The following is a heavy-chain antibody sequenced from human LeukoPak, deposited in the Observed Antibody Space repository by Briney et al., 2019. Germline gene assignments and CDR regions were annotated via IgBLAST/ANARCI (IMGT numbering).Heavy chain of an antibody. CDR1: GFSFDDCT. CDR3: VRSADYYDNSGYPYYFDF. D-gene: IGHD3-22*01. Sequence: GGSLRLSCAASGFSFDDCTMHWVRQAPGKGLEWVSLISWDGGSTYYADSVKGRFTISRDNSKDSLYLQMNSLRTEDTALYYCVRSADYYDNSGYPYYFDFWGQGTLVTVSS. J-gene: IGHJ4*02. CDR2: ISWDGGST. V-gene: IGHV3-43*01.